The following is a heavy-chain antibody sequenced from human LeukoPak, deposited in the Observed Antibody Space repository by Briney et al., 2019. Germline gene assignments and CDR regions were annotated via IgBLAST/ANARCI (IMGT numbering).Heavy chain of an antibody. D-gene: IGHD3-16*01. CDR3: ARLQNTGVGGRGLFDS. CDR1: GDSISSSPYY. Sequence: SSETLSLTCTVSGDSISSSPYYWGWVGQSPGKGLEWIGSIFYSGSTNYNAPLKSRVTLSVDTSKNQFSLRLNSVTAADATVYYCARLQNTGVGGRGLFDSWGPGTLVTVSS. J-gene: IGHJ4*02. CDR2: IFYSGST. V-gene: IGHV4-39*01.